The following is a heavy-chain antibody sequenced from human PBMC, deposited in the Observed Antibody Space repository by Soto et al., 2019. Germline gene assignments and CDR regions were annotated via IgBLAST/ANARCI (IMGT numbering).Heavy chain of an antibody. CDR3: AREVSEGQLTFKYKFSGLDV. CDR2: IYYGGSI. CDR1: GVSVTSKNW. D-gene: IGHD1-1*01. V-gene: IGHV4-4*02. J-gene: IGHJ6*02. Sequence: QVQLQESGPGLVKPSGTLSLTCSVSGVSVTSKNWWTWVRQSPGKGLEWIGEIYYGGSINYNPSLMNRATISVDKSKNHFSLNLTSMTAADTAMYFCAREVSEGQLTFKYKFSGLDVWGQGTTVTVSS.